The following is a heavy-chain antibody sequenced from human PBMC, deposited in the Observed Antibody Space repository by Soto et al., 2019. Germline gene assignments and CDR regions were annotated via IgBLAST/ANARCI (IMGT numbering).Heavy chain of an antibody. CDR1: GYTFTGYY. D-gene: IGHD3-3*01. J-gene: IGHJ6*02. CDR2: INPNSGGT. CDR3: ARGLGFGVVYGMDV. Sequence: ASVKVSCKASGYTFTGYYMHWVRQAPGHGLEWMGWINPNSGGTNYAQKFQGWVTMTRDTSISTAYMELSRLRSDDTAVYCCARGLGFGVVYGMDVWGQGTTVTVSS. V-gene: IGHV1-2*04.